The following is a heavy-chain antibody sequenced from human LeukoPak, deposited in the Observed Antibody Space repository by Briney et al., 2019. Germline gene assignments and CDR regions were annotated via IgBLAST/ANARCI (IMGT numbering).Heavy chain of an antibody. D-gene: IGHD6-13*01. V-gene: IGHV4-59*01. Sequence: SETLSLTCTVSGGSISRYSWSWIRHPPGKGLEWIGHFYNGGSTDYNPSLKSRVSMSGDTSKNQFPLNLRSVTAADTAVYFCATNAGAAAFDSFDIWGQGTMVTVSS. CDR3: ATNAGAAAFDSFDI. J-gene: IGHJ3*02. CDR1: GGSISRYS. CDR2: FYNGGST.